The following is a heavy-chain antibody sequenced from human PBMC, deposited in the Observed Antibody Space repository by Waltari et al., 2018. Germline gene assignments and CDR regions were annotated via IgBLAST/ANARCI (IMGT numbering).Heavy chain of an antibody. CDR2: IYYSGRT. V-gene: IGHV4-39*01. Sequence: QLQLQESGPGLVKPSETLSLTCTVSGGSLSSSSYYWGWIRQPPGKGLEWIGIIYYSGRTYYNPSLKSRVTISVDTSKNQFSLKLSSVTAADTAVYYCAARGHSSGLEYFDYWGQGTLVTVSS. CDR1: GGSLSSSSYY. J-gene: IGHJ4*02. D-gene: IGHD6-19*01. CDR3: AARGHSSGLEYFDY.